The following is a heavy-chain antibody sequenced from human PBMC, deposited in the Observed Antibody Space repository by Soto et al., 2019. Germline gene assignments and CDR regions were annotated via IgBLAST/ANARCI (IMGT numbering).Heavy chain of an antibody. Sequence: GGSLRLSCAASGFTFSSYAMSWVRQAPGKGLEWVSAISGSGGSTYYADSVKGRFTISRDNSKNTLYLQMNSLRAEDTAVYYCAKGAYGDYDGIYYYYYYMDVWGKGTTVTVSS. V-gene: IGHV3-23*01. CDR2: ISGSGGST. CDR1: GFTFSSYA. CDR3: AKGAYGDYDGIYYYYYYMDV. J-gene: IGHJ6*03. D-gene: IGHD4-17*01.